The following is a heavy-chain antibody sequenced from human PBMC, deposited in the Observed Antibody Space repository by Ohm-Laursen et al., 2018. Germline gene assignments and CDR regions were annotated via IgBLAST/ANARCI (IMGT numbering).Heavy chain of an antibody. V-gene: IGHV1-2*02. D-gene: IGHD1-26*01. CDR3: ARGRVGATSMGSY. CDR1: GYTFTGYY. J-gene: IGHJ4*02. Sequence: SVKVSCKASGYTFTGYYMHWVRQAPGQGLEWMGWINPNSGGTNYAQKFQGRVTMTRNTSISTAYMELSSLRSEDTAVYYCARGRVGATSMGSYWGQGTVVTVSS. CDR2: INPNSGGT.